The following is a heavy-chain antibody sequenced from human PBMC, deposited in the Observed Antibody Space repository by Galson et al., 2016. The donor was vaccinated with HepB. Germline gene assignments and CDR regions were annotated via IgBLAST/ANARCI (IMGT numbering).Heavy chain of an antibody. D-gene: IGHD2-8*02. V-gene: IGHV3-30*03. J-gene: IGHJ6*02. CDR2: ISYDEGNK. CDR3: ARDRRHSPTGEFVAMMYYYYGMDV. Sequence: SLRLSCAASGFTFSSYGMHWVRQAPGKGLEWVAVISYDEGNKYYADSVKGRFTISRDISKNTLYLHMNSLRAEDTAVYYCARDRRHSPTGEFVAMMYYYYGMDVWGQGTLVTVSS. CDR1: GFTFSSYG.